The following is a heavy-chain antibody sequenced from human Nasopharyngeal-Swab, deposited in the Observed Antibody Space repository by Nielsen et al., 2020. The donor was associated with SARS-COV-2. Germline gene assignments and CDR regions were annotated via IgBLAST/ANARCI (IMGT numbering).Heavy chain of an antibody. CDR3: ARSPRGGFDP. CDR2: INHSGST. CDR1: GGSFSGYY. V-gene: IGHV4-34*01. D-gene: IGHD3-10*01. Sequence: SETLSLTCAVYGGSFSGYYWSWIRQPPGKGLEWIGEINHSGSTNYNPSLKSRVTISVDTSKNQFSLKLSSVTAADTAVYYCARSPRGGFDPWGQGTLVTSPQ. J-gene: IGHJ5*02.